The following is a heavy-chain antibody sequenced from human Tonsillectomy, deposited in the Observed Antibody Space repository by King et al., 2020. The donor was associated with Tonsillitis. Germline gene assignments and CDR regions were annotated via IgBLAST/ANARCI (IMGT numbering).Heavy chain of an antibody. CDR2: ISFDGSNK. V-gene: IGHV3-30*04. Sequence: VQLVESGGGVVQPGSSLRLSCAASGFTFSSYAIHWVRQAPGKGLEWVAVISFDGSNKYYADSVKGRFTISRDNSKNTLYLQMNSLRAEDTAVYYCARDRVDTTMGTYYYSGMDVWGQGTTVTVSS. D-gene: IGHD5-18*01. CDR3: ARDRVDTTMGTYYYSGMDV. J-gene: IGHJ6*02. CDR1: GFTFSSYA.